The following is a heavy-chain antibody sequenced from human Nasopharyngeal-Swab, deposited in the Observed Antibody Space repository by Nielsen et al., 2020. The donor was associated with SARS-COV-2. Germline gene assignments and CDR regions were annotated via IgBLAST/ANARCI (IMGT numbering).Heavy chain of an antibody. V-gene: IGHV3-30*18. CDR3: AKALAAMDDYYYYVMDV. CDR2: ISYDGSNK. D-gene: IGHD5-18*01. CDR1: GFTFSSYG. J-gene: IGHJ6*02. Sequence: GGSLRLSCAASGFTFSSYGMHWVRQAPGKGLEWVAVISYDGSNKYYADSVKGRFTISRDNSKNTLYLQMNSLRAEDTAVYYCAKALAAMDDYYYYVMDVWGQGTTVTVSS.